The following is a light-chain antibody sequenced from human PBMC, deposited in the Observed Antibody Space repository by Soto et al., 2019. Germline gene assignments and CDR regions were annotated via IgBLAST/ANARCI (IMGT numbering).Light chain of an antibody. CDR1: SSNIGSGY. Sequence: QSVLTQPPSTSGTPGQRVTISCSGSSSNIGSGYVFLFQHLPGTAPKLLMYNNNQRPSGVPDRVSASKSGTSASLAISGLRYEDEADYYCAAWDDRVSGYDFRNGTKVTV. CDR3: AAWDDRVSGYD. CDR2: NNN. J-gene: IGLJ1*01. V-gene: IGLV1-47*02.